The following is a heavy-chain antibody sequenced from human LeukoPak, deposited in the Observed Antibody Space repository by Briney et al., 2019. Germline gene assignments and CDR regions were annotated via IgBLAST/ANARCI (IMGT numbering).Heavy chain of an antibody. J-gene: IGHJ6*02. V-gene: IGHV3-7*05. D-gene: IGHD2/OR15-2a*01. CDR3: ARGLYAMDV. CDR2: IKQDGRET. CDR1: GGFKFKSYW. Sequence: GGSLRLSCVASGGFKFKSYWMTWVRQAPGKGLEWVATIKQDGRETYYVDSVKGRSTLSRDNAKNLLFLQMNSLRAEDTALYYCARGLYAMDVWGRGTSVTVSS.